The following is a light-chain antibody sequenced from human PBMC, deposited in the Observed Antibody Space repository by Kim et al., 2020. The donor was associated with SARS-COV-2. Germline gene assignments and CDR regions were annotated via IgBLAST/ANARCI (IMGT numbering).Light chain of an antibody. CDR1: SSDVGGYNY. CDR3: SSYTSSSNWV. V-gene: IGLV2-14*01. Sequence: QSALTQPASVSGSPGQSITISCTGTSSDVGGYNYVSWYQQHPGKAPKLMIYDVTKRPSGVSDRFSGSKSANTASLTISGLQAEDEADYYCSSYTSSSNWVFGGGTKLTVL. J-gene: IGLJ3*02. CDR2: DVT.